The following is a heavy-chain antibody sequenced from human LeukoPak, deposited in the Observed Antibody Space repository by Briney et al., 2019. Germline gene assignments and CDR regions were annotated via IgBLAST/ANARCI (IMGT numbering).Heavy chain of an antibody. Sequence: GGSLRLSCAASGFTFSSYGMSWVRQAPGKGLEWVSAISGSGGSTYYADSVKGRFTISRDNSKNTLYLQMNSLRAEDTAVYYCAKNGPYYYGSGSYFDYWGQGTLVTVSS. CDR3: AKNGPYYYGSGSYFDY. D-gene: IGHD3-10*01. V-gene: IGHV3-23*01. CDR1: GFTFSSYG. CDR2: ISGSGGST. J-gene: IGHJ4*02.